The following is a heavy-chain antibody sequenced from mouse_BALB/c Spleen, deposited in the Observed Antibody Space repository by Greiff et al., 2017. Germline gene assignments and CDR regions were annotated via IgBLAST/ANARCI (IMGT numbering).Heavy chain of an antibody. D-gene: IGHD2-3*01. J-gene: IGHJ2*01. CDR1: GFTFSDYY. CDR3: ARSYDGSYPFDY. CDR2: ISDGGSYT. Sequence: EVMLVESWGGLVKPGGSLKLSCAASGFTFSDYYMYWVRQTPEKRLEWVATISDGGSYTYYPDSVKGRFTISRDNAKNNLYLQMSSLKSEDTAMYYCARSYDGSYPFDYWGQGTTLTVSS. V-gene: IGHV5-4*02.